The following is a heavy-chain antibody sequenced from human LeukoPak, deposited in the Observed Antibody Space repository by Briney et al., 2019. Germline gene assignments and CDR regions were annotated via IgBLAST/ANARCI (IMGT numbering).Heavy chain of an antibody. V-gene: IGHV5-10-1*01. CDR3: ASAWGGVSSWVSH. Sequence: GESLRISCKGSGYSFTTYWISWVRQMPGKGLEWMGRIDPGDSFTKYSPSFQGHVTISVEKSISTAYLQWSSLKASDSAMYYCASAWGGVSSWVSHWGQGTLVTVSS. CDR1: GYSFTTYW. D-gene: IGHD2-21*01. J-gene: IGHJ4*02. CDR2: IDPGDSFT.